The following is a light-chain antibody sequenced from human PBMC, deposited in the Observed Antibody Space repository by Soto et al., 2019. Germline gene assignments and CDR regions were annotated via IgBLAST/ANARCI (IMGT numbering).Light chain of an antibody. J-gene: IGKJ1*01. CDR1: QGISTD. V-gene: IGKV1-9*01. Sequence: DIQLTQSPSFLSASVGDRVTIACRASQGISTDLAWYHQKPGKAPKLLIFAASALQSGVPATFSGSGSRTEFTLTISTLQSGDFAVYYCQQYSKWPRTSGQGTKVDIK. CDR2: AAS. CDR3: QQYSKWPRT.